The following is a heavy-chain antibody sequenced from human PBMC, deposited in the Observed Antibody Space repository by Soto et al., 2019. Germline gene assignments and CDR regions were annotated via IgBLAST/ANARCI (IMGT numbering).Heavy chain of an antibody. V-gene: IGHV4-39*01. Sequence: SETLSLTCTVSGGSISSSSYYWGWIRQPPGKGLEWIGRIYYSGSTYYNPSLKSRVTISVDTSKNQFSLKLSSVTAADTAVYYCASQYDFREPDYWGQGTLVTVSS. CDR3: ASQYDFREPDY. CDR1: GGSISSSSYY. J-gene: IGHJ4*02. CDR2: IYYSGST. D-gene: IGHD3-3*01.